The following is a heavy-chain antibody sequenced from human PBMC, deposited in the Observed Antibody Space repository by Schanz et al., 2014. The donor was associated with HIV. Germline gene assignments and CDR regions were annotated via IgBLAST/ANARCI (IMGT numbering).Heavy chain of an antibody. J-gene: IGHJ4*02. CDR3: AKGRGTYSSGYYDPPDY. CDR1: GFTFSSYG. Sequence: VQLMESGGGLVKPGSLRLSCAASGFTFSSYGMHWVRQAPGKGLEWVAVIWYDGSNKYYADSVKGRFTISRDNSKNTLYLQMSSLRVEDTAVYYCAKGRGTYSSGYYDPPDYWGQGTLVTVSS. CDR2: IWYDGSNK. D-gene: IGHD3-22*01. V-gene: IGHV3-33*03.